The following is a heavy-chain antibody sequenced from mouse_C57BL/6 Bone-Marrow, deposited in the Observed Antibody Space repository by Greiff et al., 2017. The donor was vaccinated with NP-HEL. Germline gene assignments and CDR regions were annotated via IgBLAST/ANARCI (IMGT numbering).Heavy chain of an antibody. D-gene: IGHD1-1*01. Sequence: QVQLQQPGAELVKPGASVKLSCKASGYTFTSYWMHWVKQRPGRGLEWIGRIDPNSGGTKYNEKFKSKATLTVDKPSSTSYMQLSSLTSEDSAVYYCARYYYGSSKGAHFDYWGQGTTLTVSS. CDR2: IDPNSGGT. J-gene: IGHJ2*01. CDR3: ARYYYGSSKGAHFDY. V-gene: IGHV1-72*01. CDR1: GYTFTSYW.